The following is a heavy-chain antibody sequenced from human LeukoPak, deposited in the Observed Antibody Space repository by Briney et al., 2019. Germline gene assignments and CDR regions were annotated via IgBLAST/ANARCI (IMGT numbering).Heavy chain of an antibody. CDR1: GDSVSSNSAA. D-gene: IGHD4-23*01. CDR2: TYYRSKWYN. Sequence: SQTPSLTCAISGDSVSSNSAAWNWIRQSPSRGLEWLGRTYYRSKWYNDYAVSVKSRITINPDTSKNQFSLQLNSVTPEDTAVYYCARSSGGNSDYYYYYMDVWGKGTTVTVSS. V-gene: IGHV6-1*01. J-gene: IGHJ6*03. CDR3: ARSSGGNSDYYYYYMDV.